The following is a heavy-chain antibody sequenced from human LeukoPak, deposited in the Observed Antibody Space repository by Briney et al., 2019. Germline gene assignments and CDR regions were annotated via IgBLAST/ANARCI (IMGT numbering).Heavy chain of an antibody. CDR2: IKQDGSEK. J-gene: IGHJ4*02. CDR3: ARKGGGEWELLYYFDY. Sequence: GGSLRLSCAASGFTFSSYWMSWVRQAPGKGLEWVANIKQDGSEKYYVDSVKDRFTISRDNAKNSLYLQMNSLRAGDTAVYYCARKGGGEWELLYYFDYWGQGTLVTVSS. CDR1: GFTFSSYW. V-gene: IGHV3-7*01. D-gene: IGHD1-26*01.